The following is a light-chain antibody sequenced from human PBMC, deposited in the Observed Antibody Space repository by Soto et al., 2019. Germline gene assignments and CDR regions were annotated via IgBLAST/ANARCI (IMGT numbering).Light chain of an antibody. CDR1: SSDVGAYDF. CDR3: SSYTTSSTRV. J-gene: IGLJ1*01. Sequence: SLLPQPSSVSVSPGQSITISCTGTSSDVGAYDFVSWYQQHPDKAPKLMIYEVIYRPSGVSNRFSGSKSVNTATLTISGLQAEDEGDYYCSSYTTSSTRVFGTGTKVTVL. V-gene: IGLV2-14*03. CDR2: EVI.